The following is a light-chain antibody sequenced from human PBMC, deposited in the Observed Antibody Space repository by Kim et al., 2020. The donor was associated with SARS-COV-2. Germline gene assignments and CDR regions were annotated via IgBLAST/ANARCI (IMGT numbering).Light chain of an antibody. CDR1: QSVSSN. Sequence: PGERTALSCRASQSVSSNVAWYQHQPAQAPRLLMYCASTRATGIPAGSSGSGWGTEFTLTISSLQSEDVAVDYCQQYNNWSPRTFGQGTKVDIK. J-gene: IGKJ1*01. CDR2: CAS. V-gene: IGKV3-15*01. CDR3: QQYNNWSPRT.